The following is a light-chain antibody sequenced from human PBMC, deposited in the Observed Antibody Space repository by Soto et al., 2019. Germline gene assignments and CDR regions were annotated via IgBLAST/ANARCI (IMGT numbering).Light chain of an antibody. CDR2: DDN. V-gene: IGLV1-51*01. CDR3: GSWDSSLSAYV. CDR1: SSNIGGNS. J-gene: IGLJ1*01. Sequence: QSVLTQPTSVSAAPVQKVTSSSCGLSSNIGGNSVSAYQQLPGTAPKLLIYDDNKRPSGIPDRCSGSKSGTSATLGITGFQTGDEADYYCGSWDSSLSAYVFGTGTKVTV.